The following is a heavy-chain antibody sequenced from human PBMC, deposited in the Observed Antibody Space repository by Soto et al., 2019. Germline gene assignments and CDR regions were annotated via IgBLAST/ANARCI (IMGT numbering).Heavy chain of an antibody. V-gene: IGHV4-34*01. J-gene: IGHJ5*02. CDR3: ASRERQLRLPFDP. CDR1: GGSFSGYY. Sequence: QMQLQQWGAGLLKPSETLSLTCAVYGGSFSGYYWSWIRQPPGKGLEWIGEINHSGSTNYNPSLKSRVTISVDTSKNQFSLKLSSVTAADTAVYYCASRERQLRLPFDPWGQGTLVTVSS. CDR2: INHSGST.